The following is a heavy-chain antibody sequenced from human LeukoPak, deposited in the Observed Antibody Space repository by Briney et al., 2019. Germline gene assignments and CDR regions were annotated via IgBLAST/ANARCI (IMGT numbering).Heavy chain of an antibody. V-gene: IGHV3-23*01. CDR3: ARKAQYNGHYPLDY. Sequence: PGGSLRLSCTASGFTFGDYAMSWFRQAPGKGLEWVSGTSNRGDYTYYADSVKGRFTISRDSSKNTLFLQMNSLRAEDTALYFFARKAQYNGHYPLDYWGQGTLVTVSS. J-gene: IGHJ4*02. CDR2: TSNRGDYT. D-gene: IGHD1-7*01. CDR1: GFTFGDYA.